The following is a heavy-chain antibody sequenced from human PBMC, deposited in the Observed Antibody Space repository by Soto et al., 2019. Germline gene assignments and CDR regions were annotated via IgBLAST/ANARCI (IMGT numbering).Heavy chain of an antibody. J-gene: IGHJ6*02. D-gene: IGHD2-2*02. V-gene: IGHV1-18*01. CDR1: GYTFTSYG. CDR2: ISAYNGNT. CDR3: ARDGAIYCSSTSCYTPYYYGMDV. Sequence: QVQLVQSGAEVKKPGASVKVSCKASGYTFTSYGISWVRQAPGQGLEWMGWISAYNGNTNYAQKLQGRVPMTTDTSTSTAYMELRSLRSDDTAVYYCARDGAIYCSSTSCYTPYYYGMDVWGQGTTVTVSS.